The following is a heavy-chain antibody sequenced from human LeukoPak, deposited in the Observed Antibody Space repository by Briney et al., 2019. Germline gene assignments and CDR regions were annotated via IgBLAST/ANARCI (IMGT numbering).Heavy chain of an antibody. J-gene: IGHJ6*03. CDR2: ISGSGYST. CDR3: AKAPRYDWNDPFYYMDV. V-gene: IGHV3-23*01. D-gene: IGHD1-20*01. Sequence: GGSLRLSCEASGFTFSSISMNWVRQAPGKGLEWVSAISGSGYSTYYADSVKGRFTISRDNSKNTLYLQMNSLRDEDAAVYYCAKAPRYDWNDPFYYMDVWGKGTTVTVSS. CDR1: GFTFSSIS.